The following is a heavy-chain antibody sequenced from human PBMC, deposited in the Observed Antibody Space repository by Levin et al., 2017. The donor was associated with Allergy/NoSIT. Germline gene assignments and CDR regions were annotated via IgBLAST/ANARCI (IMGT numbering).Heavy chain of an antibody. CDR3: TRGLGAAIF. CDR2: IRNIGFGGTI. Sequence: PGGSLRLSCATSGFSFRDYAIGWFRQAPGKGLEWVGYIRNIGFGGTIEYAASVKGRFIISRDDSKGIAYLQINSLRVEDTGLYYCTRGLGAAIFWGQGTLVTVSS. V-gene: IGHV3-49*03. D-gene: IGHD3-3*01. J-gene: IGHJ4*02. CDR1: GFSFRDYA.